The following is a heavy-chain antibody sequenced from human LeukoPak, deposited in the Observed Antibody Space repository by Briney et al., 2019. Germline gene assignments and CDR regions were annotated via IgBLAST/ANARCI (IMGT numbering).Heavy chain of an antibody. Sequence: GGSLRLSCAASGFTFSSYAMSWVRQAPGKGLEWVSTISVTTAITYYADSVKGRFTISRDNSKNTLYLQMNSLRAEDTAVYYCAKKTIDGLLRYFDWLLEPRYYFDYWGQGTLVTVSS. J-gene: IGHJ4*02. D-gene: IGHD3-9*01. V-gene: IGHV3-23*01. CDR1: GFTFSSYA. CDR3: AKKTIDGLLRYFDWLLEPRYYFDY. CDR2: ISVTTAIT.